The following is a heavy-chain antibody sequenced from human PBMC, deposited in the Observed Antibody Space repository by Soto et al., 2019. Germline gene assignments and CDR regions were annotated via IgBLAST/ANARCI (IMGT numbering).Heavy chain of an antibody. V-gene: IGHV5-51*01. CDR2: IYPGDSDT. J-gene: IGHJ3*02. D-gene: IGHD3-16*02. CDR1: GYSFTSYW. CDR3: ARHSPLYDYVWGSYRYYKAFDI. Sequence: GESLKISCKGSGYSFTSYWIGWVRQMPGKGLEWMGIIYPGDSDTRYSPSFQGQVTISADKSISTAYLQWSSLKASDTAMYYCARHSPLYDYVWGSYRYYKAFDIWGQGTMVTVSS.